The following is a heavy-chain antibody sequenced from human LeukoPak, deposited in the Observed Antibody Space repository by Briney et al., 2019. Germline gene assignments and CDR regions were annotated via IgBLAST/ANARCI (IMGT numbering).Heavy chain of an antibody. Sequence: SETLSLTCTVSGYSISSGYYWGWIRQPPGKGLEWIGSIYHSGRTFYNPSLKSRVTISVDTSKNQFSLNLSSVTAADTAVYYCARGVFSDYWGQGTLVTVSS. V-gene: IGHV4-38-2*02. D-gene: IGHD6-13*01. CDR2: IYHSGRT. J-gene: IGHJ4*02. CDR3: ARGVFSDY. CDR1: GYSISSGYY.